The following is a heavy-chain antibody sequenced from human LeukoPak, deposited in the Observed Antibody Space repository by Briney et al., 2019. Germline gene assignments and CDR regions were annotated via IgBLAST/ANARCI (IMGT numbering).Heavy chain of an antibody. CDR1: GGSISSYC. CDR2: IYYSGST. Sequence: SETLSLTCTVSGGSISSYCWSWIRQPPGKGLEWIGYIYYSGSTNYNPSLKSRVTISVDTSKNQFSLKLSSVTAADTAVYYCARRFSNAFDIWGQGTMVTVSS. D-gene: IGHD3-3*01. V-gene: IGHV4-59*01. J-gene: IGHJ3*02. CDR3: ARRFSNAFDI.